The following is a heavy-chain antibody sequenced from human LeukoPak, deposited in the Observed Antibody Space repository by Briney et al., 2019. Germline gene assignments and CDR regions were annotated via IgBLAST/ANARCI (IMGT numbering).Heavy chain of an antibody. J-gene: IGHJ4*02. V-gene: IGHV3-7*01. CDR3: TREGILAGVDY. CDR1: GFTFTSYW. Sequence: GGSLRLSCAASGFTFTSYWMSRVRQAPGKGLEWVANIKQDGSEKNYVDSVKGRFTISRDNAKNSMSLQMNSLRAEDTAVYFCTREGILAGVDYWGQGTLVTVSS. CDR2: IKQDGSEK. D-gene: IGHD6-13*01.